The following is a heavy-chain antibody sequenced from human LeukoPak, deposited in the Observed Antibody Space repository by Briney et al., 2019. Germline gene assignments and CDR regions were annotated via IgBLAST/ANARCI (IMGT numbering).Heavy chain of an antibody. V-gene: IGHV3-11*04. CDR3: AGEQQLVPPDY. J-gene: IGHJ4*02. D-gene: IGHD6-13*01. CDR2: ISSSGSTI. CDR1: GFTFGDYY. Sequence: GGSLRLSCAASGFTFGDYYMSWIRQAPGKGLEWVSYISSSGSTIYYADSVKGRFTISRDNAKNSLYLQMNSLRAEDTAVYYCAGEQQLVPPDYWGQGTLVTVSS.